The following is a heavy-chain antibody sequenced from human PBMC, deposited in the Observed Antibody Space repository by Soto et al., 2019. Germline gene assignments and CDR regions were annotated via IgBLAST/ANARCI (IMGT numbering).Heavy chain of an antibody. Sequence: GGSLRLSCAASGFTFSSYAMHWVRQAPGKGLEWVAVISYDGSNKYYADSVKGRFTISRDNSKNTLYLQMNSLRAEDTAVYYCARDDEQWLVLVIRYYGMDVWGQGTTVTVSS. J-gene: IGHJ6*02. CDR1: GFTFSSYA. CDR3: ARDDEQWLVLVIRYYGMDV. CDR2: ISYDGSNK. V-gene: IGHV3-30-3*01. D-gene: IGHD6-19*01.